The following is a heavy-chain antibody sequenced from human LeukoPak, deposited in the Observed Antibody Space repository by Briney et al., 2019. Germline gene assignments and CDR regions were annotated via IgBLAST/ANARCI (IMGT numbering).Heavy chain of an antibody. D-gene: IGHD5-12*01. V-gene: IGHV1-2*02. J-gene: IGHJ4*02. CDR3: ARDYSGYPEFWGFDY. CDR1: GYTFTGYY. CDR2: INPNSGGT. Sequence: GASVKVSCKASGYTFTGYYMHWVRQAPGQGLEWMGWINPNSGGTHYAQKFQGRVTMTRDTSISTAYMELSRLRSDDTAVYYCARDYSGYPEFWGFDYWGQGTLVTVSS.